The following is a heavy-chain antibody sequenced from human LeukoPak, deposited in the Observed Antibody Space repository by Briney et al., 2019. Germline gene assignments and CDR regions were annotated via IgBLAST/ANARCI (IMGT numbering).Heavy chain of an antibody. CDR3: ARGSDV. Sequence: GSLRLSCAASGFTFNSYWMSWVRQAPGKGLEWIGSIYYSGSTYYNPSLKSRVTISVDTSKNQFSLKLSSVTAADTAVYYCARGSDVWGQGTLVTVSS. J-gene: IGHJ4*02. V-gene: IGHV4-39*07. CDR2: IYYSGST. CDR1: GFTFNSYW.